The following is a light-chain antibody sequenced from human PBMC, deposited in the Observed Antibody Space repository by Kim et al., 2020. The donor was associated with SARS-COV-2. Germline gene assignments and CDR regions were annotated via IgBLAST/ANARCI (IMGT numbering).Light chain of an antibody. J-gene: IGLJ2*01. CDR1: SYNVGSNT. CDR3: AAWDDSMNGPV. CDR2: SND. Sequence: GPVVTISCSGSSYNVGSNTVNWYQQHPGTAPKLLIYSNDQRPSGGPDRFSCSKSGTSASRAISGLQSEDEADYYCAAWDDSMNGPVFGGGTQLTVL. V-gene: IGLV1-44*01.